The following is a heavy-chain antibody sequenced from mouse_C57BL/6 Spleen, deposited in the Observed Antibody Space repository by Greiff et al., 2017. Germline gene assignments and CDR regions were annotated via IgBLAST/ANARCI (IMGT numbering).Heavy chain of an antibody. Sequence: QVQLQQSGAELVKPGASVKISCKASGYAFSSSWMNWVKQRPGKGLEWIGRIYPGDGDTNYNGKFKGKATLTADKSSSTAYMQLSSLTSEDSAVYFCARWSTLYYYAMDYWGQGTSVTVSS. CDR2: IYPGDGDT. J-gene: IGHJ4*01. D-gene: IGHD5-1*01. CDR1: GYAFSSSW. CDR3: ARWSTLYYYAMDY. V-gene: IGHV1-82*01.